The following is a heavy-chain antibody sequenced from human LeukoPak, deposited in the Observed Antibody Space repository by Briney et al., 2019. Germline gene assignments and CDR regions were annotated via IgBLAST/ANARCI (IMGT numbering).Heavy chain of an antibody. Sequence: ASVKVSCKASGGAFSSSTIHWVRQAPDEGLEWMGRVLPLSTTINYAQKFQGRVSISADASTKTVYMELSSLTSDDTAVYYWAGEPRGETAGGGDFNSWGQGTLVIVSS. CDR3: AGEPRGETAGGGDFNS. CDR1: GGAFSSST. D-gene: IGHD3-16*01. J-gene: IGHJ4*02. CDR2: VLPLSTTI. V-gene: IGHV1-69*15.